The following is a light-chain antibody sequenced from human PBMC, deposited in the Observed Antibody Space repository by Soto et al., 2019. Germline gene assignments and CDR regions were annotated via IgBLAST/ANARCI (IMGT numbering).Light chain of an antibody. CDR3: QSYDSSMSLVV. Sequence: QSVLTQPPSVSGSPGQRVTISCTGSSSNIGAGYDVHWYQQLPGTAPKLIIYGNSNRPSGVPDRFSGSKSGTSASLAITGLQAEAEADDYCQSYDSSMSLVVFGGGTKLTVL. CDR2: GNS. J-gene: IGLJ2*01. V-gene: IGLV1-40*01. CDR1: SSNIGAGYD.